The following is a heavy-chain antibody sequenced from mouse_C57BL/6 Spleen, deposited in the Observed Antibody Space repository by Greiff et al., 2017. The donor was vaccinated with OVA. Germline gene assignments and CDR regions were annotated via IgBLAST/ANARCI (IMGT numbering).Heavy chain of an antibody. V-gene: IGHV5-4*01. D-gene: IGHD1-1*02. Sequence: EAKLVESGGGLVKPGGSLKLSCAASGFTFSSYAMSWVRQTPEKRLEWVATISDGGSYTYYPDNVKGRFTISRDNAKNNLYLQMSHLKSEDTAMYYCARDGTHYAMDYWGQGTSGTVSS. CDR3: ARDGTHYAMDY. CDR1: GFTFSSYA. CDR2: ISDGGSYT. J-gene: IGHJ4*01.